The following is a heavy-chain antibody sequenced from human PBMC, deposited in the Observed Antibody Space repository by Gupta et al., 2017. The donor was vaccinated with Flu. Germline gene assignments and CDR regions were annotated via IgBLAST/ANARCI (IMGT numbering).Heavy chain of an antibody. CDR3: ARDPDYGGAGACLDY. V-gene: IGHV3-7*01. D-gene: IGHD4-17*01. J-gene: IGHJ4*02. CDR2: INPEGTIN. CDR1: RYW. Sequence: RYWMSWVRQAPGKGLEWVASINPEGTINVYVDSVKGRFTISRDHAKNSLYLQMNSLRAEDTAVYFWARDPDYGGAGACLDYWGQETLVTVSS.